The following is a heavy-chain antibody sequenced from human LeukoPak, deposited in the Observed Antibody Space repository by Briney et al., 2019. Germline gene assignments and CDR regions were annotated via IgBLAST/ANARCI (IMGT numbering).Heavy chain of an antibody. CDR3: AQNGQSGFSFDP. V-gene: IGHV4-38-2*02. CDR2: IYHSGST. Sequence: PSETLSLTCTVSGYSISSGYYWGWIRPPPGKGLEWIGSIYHSGSTYYNPTLKSRATISADTSKNQFSLKLSSVTAADTAVYYCAQNGQSGFSFDPWGQGTLVTVSS. J-gene: IGHJ5*02. CDR1: GYSISSGYY. D-gene: IGHD2-8*01.